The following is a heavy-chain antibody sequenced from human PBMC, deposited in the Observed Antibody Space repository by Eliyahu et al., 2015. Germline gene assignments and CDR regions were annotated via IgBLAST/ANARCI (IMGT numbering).Heavy chain of an antibody. Sequence: QVQLVQSGAEVKKPGDSVKVSCKASGYTFSTYXISWVRQAPGQGLEWMGRISTYNGNTNYAQNLQGRVTMTTDTSTSTAYMELRSLRSDDTAVYYCARVCGLGDTCYYYYGMDVWGQGTTVTVSS. D-gene: IGHD2-21*01. CDR2: ISTYNGNT. CDR3: ARVCGLGDTCYYYYGMDV. J-gene: IGHJ6*02. V-gene: IGHV1-18*01. CDR1: GYTFSTYX.